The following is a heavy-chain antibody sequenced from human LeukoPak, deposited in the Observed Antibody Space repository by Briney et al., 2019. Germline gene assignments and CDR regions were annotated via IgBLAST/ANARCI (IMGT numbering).Heavy chain of an antibody. Sequence: GGSLRLSCAASGFTFSSYAMSWVRQAPGKGLEWVSAISGSGGSTYYADSVEGRFTISRDNSKNTLYLQMNSLRAEDTAVYYCAKNVDAIDYYFDYWGQGTLVTVPS. V-gene: IGHV3-23*01. D-gene: IGHD3-22*01. CDR3: AKNVDAIDYYFDY. CDR2: ISGSGGST. CDR1: GFTFSSYA. J-gene: IGHJ4*02.